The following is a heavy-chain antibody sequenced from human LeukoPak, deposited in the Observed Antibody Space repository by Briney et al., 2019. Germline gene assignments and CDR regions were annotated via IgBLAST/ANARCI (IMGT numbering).Heavy chain of an antibody. D-gene: IGHD6-19*01. CDR3: ARGRLTSSWYYFDY. Sequence: GGSLRLSCAASGFTFSGYWMHWVRQAPGKGLVWVSRISTDGSSNTYADSVKGRFTISRDNAKNTLYLQMDSLRAEDTAVYYCARGRLTSSWYYFDYWGQGTLVTVSS. V-gene: IGHV3-74*01. CDR1: GFTFSGYW. J-gene: IGHJ4*02. CDR2: ISTDGSSN.